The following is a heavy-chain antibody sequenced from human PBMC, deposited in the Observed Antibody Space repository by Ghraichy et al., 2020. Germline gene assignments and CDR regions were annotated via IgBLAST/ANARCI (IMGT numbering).Heavy chain of an antibody. CDR2: ISYRGRT. CDR3: ARLFGDRGYETGFDS. D-gene: IGHD5-12*01. CDR1: GASLSSATYY. Sequence: SETLSLTCTVSGASLSSATYYWNWIRQPPGKGLEWIGYISYRGRTTYNPSLESRVTISVDTSKNHLSLRLRSVTAADPAIYFWARLFGDRGYETGFDSWGQGTLVTVSS. V-gene: IGHV4-61*03. J-gene: IGHJ4*02.